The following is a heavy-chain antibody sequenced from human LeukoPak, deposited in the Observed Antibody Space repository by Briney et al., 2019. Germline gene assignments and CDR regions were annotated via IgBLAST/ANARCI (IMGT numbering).Heavy chain of an antibody. CDR1: GNTFTDYY. D-gene: IGHD3-10*01. Sequence: ASVKVSCKASGNTFTDYYMHWVRQAPGQGLEWMGWINPNSGGTNYAQKFQGRVTMTRDTSISTAYMELSRLRSDDTAVYYCATAAGSGSYYFKNAFDIWGQGTMVTVSS. J-gene: IGHJ3*02. CDR3: ATAAGSGSYYFKNAFDI. V-gene: IGHV1-2*02. CDR2: INPNSGGT.